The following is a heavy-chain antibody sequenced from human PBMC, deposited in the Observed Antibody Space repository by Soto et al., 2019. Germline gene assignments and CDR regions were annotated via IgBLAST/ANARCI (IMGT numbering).Heavy chain of an antibody. CDR3: SRGTSIPASRDY. D-gene: IGHD6-6*01. J-gene: IGHJ4*01. Sequence: QVQLVQSGAEVKKPAASVKVSCKASGYTFTNYGINWVRQAPGQGLEWLGWVSAYNGEKRYAQRVQARVIMTTDTSTTTAYMELRSLRSDDTAVYYCSRGTSIPASRDYWGQGTLVTVSS. CDR1: GYTFTNYG. V-gene: IGHV1-18*01. CDR2: VSAYNGEK.